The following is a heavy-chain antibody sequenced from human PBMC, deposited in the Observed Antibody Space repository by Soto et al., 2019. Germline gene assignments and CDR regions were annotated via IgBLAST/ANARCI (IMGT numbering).Heavy chain of an antibody. Sequence: QVQLVQSGAEVKTPGSSVKVSCRASGGTSNNYADTWVRQAPGHGLEWMGGIIAYFGTATYAHKFRGRLTITADDSTRTNYMELRSLTTDDTAIYYCAKLFGPGSYYDDDYWGQGTLVTVSS. CDR3: AKLFGPGSYYDDDY. J-gene: IGHJ4*02. CDR1: GGTSNNYA. CDR2: IIAYFGTA. V-gene: IGHV1-69*01. D-gene: IGHD3-10*01.